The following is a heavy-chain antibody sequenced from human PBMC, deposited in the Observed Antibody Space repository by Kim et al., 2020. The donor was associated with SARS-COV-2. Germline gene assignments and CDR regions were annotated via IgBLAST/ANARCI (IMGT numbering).Heavy chain of an antibody. D-gene: IGHD3-22*01. Sequence: ASVKVSCKASGYTFIDYFLHWVRQAPGQGLEWMGRINPNSGGTNYAQKFQGRVTMTRDTSISTAYMELSWLSSDDTAVYYCARSGYYSYFHHWVQGTLVT. CDR1: GYTFIDYF. CDR3: ARSGYYSYFHH. J-gene: IGHJ1*01. CDR2: INPNSGGT. V-gene: IGHV1-2*06.